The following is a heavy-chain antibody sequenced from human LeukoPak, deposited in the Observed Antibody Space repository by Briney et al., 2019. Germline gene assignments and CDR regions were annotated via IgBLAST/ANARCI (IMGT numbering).Heavy chain of an antibody. D-gene: IGHD3-3*01. V-gene: IGHV3-48*03. CDR3: ARVARDYYLWSDPIETFYFDS. CDR1: GFTFSSYE. CDR2: ISKSGGPI. Sequence: GGSLRLSCTASGFTFSSYEMNWVRQAPGKGLKWISYISKSGGPIYYADSVQGRFTISRENAKNSLYLQMNSLRAEDTAIYYCARVARDYYLWSDPIETFYFDSWGQGTLVTVSS. J-gene: IGHJ4*02.